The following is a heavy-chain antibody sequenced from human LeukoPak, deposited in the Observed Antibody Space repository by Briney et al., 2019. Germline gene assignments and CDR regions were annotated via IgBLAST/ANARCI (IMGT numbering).Heavy chain of an antibody. CDR3: ARRDASFNFDY. J-gene: IGHJ4*02. V-gene: IGHV5-51*01. D-gene: IGHD3-16*02. CDR2: XYPGDSDT. CDR1: XXXXXXXX. Sequence: MRGESLRISCKGXXXXXXXXXXGWXXXXXGXXLXWMGIXYPGDSDTRYSSSFQGQDTISADKSISTAYLQWSSLKPSDTAMYYCARRDASFNFDYSGQGTLVTVSS.